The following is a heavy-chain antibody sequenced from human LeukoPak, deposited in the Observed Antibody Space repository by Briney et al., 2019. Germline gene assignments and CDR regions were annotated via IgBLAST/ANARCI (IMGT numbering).Heavy chain of an antibody. Sequence: SETLSLTCTVSGGSISSYYWSWIRQPPGKGLEWIGYIYYSGSTYYNPSLKSRVTISVDTSKNQFSLKLSSVTAADTAVYYCARDLPSDSSGYYYGSWVYWGQGTLVTVSS. CDR2: IYYSGST. CDR3: ARDLPSDSSGYYYGSWVY. D-gene: IGHD3-22*01. CDR1: GGSISSYY. V-gene: IGHV4-59*12. J-gene: IGHJ4*02.